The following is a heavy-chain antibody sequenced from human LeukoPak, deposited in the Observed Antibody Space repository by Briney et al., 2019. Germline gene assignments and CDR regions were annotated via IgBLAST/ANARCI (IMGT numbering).Heavy chain of an antibody. CDR2: TKSKSDGGTT. CDR1: GFTFRNAW. V-gene: IGHV3-15*01. Sequence: GGSLRLSCAASGFTFRNAWMSWVRQAPGKGLEWVGRTKSKSDGGTTEYAAPVKGRFTIARDDSKKTLFLQMNSLKTEDTAVYYCTTDMAAYGYTCEQGDYWGQGTLVTVSS. D-gene: IGHD5-18*01. CDR3: TTDMAAYGYTCEQGDY. J-gene: IGHJ4*02.